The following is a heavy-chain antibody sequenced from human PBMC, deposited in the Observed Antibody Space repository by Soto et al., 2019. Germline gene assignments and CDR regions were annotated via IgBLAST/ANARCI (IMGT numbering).Heavy chain of an antibody. Sequence: QVQLVQSGGEVKKPGSAVKVSCKASGVTLSNYAFSWVRQAPGQGLEWMGGITPILNTAKYAQKFQGRVTITADESTRTIYMELNSLRSDDTAVYYCARDHSLVGGTYYFDYWGQGTLVTVSS. CDR3: ARDHSLVGGTYYFDY. V-gene: IGHV1-69*01. CDR2: ITPILNTA. J-gene: IGHJ4*02. CDR1: GVTLSNYA. D-gene: IGHD1-26*01.